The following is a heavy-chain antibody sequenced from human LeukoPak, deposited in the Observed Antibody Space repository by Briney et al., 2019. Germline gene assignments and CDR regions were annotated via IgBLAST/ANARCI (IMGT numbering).Heavy chain of an antibody. CDR1: GGSISSSY. D-gene: IGHD5-12*01. J-gene: IGHJ5*02. V-gene: IGHV4-4*07. Sequence: SETLSLTCTVPGGSISSSYWSWIRQPAGKGLEWIGRIYTSGSTNYNPSLQSRVTISVDTSKNQFSLKLSSVTAADTAVYYCARDQGDSGPPGGNWFDPWGQGTLVTVSS. CDR2: IYTSGST. CDR3: ARDQGDSGPPGGNWFDP.